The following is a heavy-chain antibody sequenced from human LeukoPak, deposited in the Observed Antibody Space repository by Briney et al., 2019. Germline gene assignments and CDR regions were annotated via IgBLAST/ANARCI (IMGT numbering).Heavy chain of an antibody. D-gene: IGHD3-22*01. CDR1: GFTFSSYG. CDR2: IWYDGSNK. V-gene: IGHV3-33*06. CDR3: VKQGGDYYDTTGKGFDY. Sequence: GGSLRLSCAASGFTFSSYGMHWVRQAPGKGLEWVAVIWYDGSNKYYADSVKGRFTISRDNSKKTVFLQMNSLKAEDTAVYYCVKQGGDYYDTTGKGFDYWPLGTLVTVSS. J-gene: IGHJ4*02.